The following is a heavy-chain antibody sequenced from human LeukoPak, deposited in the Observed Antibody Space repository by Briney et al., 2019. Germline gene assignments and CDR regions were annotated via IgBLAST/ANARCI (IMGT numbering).Heavy chain of an antibody. V-gene: IGHV4-59*01. CDR3: ARDRGGSSWYQGDYYYGMDV. Sequence: SETLSLTCTVSGGSISSYYWSWIRQPPGKGLEWIGYIYYSGSTNYNPSLKSRVTISVDTSKNQFSLKLSSVTAADTAVYYCARDRGGSSWYQGDYYYGMDVWGQGTTVTVSS. CDR2: IYYSGST. CDR1: GGSISSYY. D-gene: IGHD6-13*01. J-gene: IGHJ6*02.